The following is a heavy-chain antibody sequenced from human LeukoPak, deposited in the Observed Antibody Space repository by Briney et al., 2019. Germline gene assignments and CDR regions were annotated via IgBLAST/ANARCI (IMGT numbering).Heavy chain of an antibody. CDR3: ARGGPLWFGEGFDY. V-gene: IGHV4-34*01. Sequence: SETLSLTCAVYGGSFSGYYWSWIRQPPGKGLEWIGEINHSGSTNYNPSLKSRVTISVDTSKNQFSLKLSSVTAADTAVYYCARGGPLWFGEGFDYWGQGALVTVSS. J-gene: IGHJ4*02. CDR2: INHSGST. CDR1: GGSFSGYY. D-gene: IGHD3-10*01.